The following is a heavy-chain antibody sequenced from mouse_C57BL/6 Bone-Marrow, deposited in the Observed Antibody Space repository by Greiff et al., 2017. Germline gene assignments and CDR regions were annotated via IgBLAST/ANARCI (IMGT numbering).Heavy chain of an antibody. CDR1: GFTFSDFY. CDR2: SRNKANDYTT. J-gene: IGHJ2*01. V-gene: IGHV7-1*01. CDR3: ARDALYGNCFDD. D-gene: IGHD2-1*01. Sequence: EVKLMESGGGLVQSGRSLRLSCATSGFTFSDFYMEWVRQAPGKGLEWIAASRNKANDYTTEYSASVKGRFIVSRDTSQSILYLQMNALRAEDTAMYYCARDALYGNCFDDWGQGTTLTVSS.